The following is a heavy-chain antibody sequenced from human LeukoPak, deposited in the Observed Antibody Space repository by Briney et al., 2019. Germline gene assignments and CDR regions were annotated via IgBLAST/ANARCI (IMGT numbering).Heavy chain of an antibody. CDR1: GGSISSGGYS. CDR3: ARGRDYYGI. CDR2: IYHSGST. V-gene: IGHV4-30-2*01. D-gene: IGHD3-10*01. Sequence: SQTLSLTCAVSGGSISSGGYSWSWLRQPPGKGLEWIGYIYHSGSTYYNPSLKSRVTISVDRSKNQFSLKLSSVTAADTAVYYCARGRDYYGIWGQGTLVTVSS. J-gene: IGHJ4*02.